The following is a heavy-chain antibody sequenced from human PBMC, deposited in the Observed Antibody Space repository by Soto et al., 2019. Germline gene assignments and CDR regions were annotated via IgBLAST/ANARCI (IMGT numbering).Heavy chain of an antibody. CDR1: AFSLKTYW. CDR3: ATGGSGTYYLGPLDY. J-gene: IGHJ4*02. CDR2: IRQYGDET. D-gene: IGHD3-10*01. Sequence: EVQLVESGGGLVLPGGSLRLSCVGSAFSLKTYWMPWVRQAPGKGLECVANIRQYGDETFYVDSVKGRFTISRDNANNSVYLQMDNLRAEDTGVYDCATGGSGTYYLGPLDYWGQGIMVIVSS. V-gene: IGHV3-7*01.